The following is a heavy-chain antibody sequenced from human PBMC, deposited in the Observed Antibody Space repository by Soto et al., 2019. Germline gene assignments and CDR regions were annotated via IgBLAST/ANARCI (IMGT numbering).Heavy chain of an antibody. Sequence: PXETLSLTCTVAGCSVNSDNFYWSWIRQPPGRGLEWIGYIYYTGSTNYNPSLKSRVTISIDTSRNQFSLKLSSVTAADTAVYYCAREFSNSPEAFDYWGQGSLVTVSS. CDR1: GCSVNSDNFY. CDR2: IYYTGST. J-gene: IGHJ4*02. D-gene: IGHD6-6*01. V-gene: IGHV4-61*01. CDR3: AREFSNSPEAFDY.